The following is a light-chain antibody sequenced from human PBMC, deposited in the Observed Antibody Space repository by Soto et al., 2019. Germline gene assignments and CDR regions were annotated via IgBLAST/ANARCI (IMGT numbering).Light chain of an antibody. Sequence: QSVRTPPSSVSWSPGQSITISCTVTSSDVGNYKYVSWYQQHPGKAPKLMIYEVSNRPSGVSNRFSGSKSGNTASLTISGLQAEDATDYYCFSYTSSGTYVFGTGTKVTVL. CDR1: SSDVGNYKY. V-gene: IGLV2-14*01. CDR3: FSYTSSGTYV. CDR2: EVS. J-gene: IGLJ1*01.